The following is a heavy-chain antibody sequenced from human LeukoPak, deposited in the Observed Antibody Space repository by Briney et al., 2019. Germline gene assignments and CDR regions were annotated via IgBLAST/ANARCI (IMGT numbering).Heavy chain of an antibody. CDR3: ARLTAQSTVTTTF. Sequence: ASVKVSCKASGYTFTGYYMHWVRQAPGQGLEWMGWINPNSGGTNYAQKFQGRVTMTRDTSISTAYMELSRLRSDDTAVYCCARLTAQSTVTTTFWGQGTLVTVSS. CDR2: INPNSGGT. V-gene: IGHV1-2*02. D-gene: IGHD4-17*01. J-gene: IGHJ4*02. CDR1: GYTFTGYY.